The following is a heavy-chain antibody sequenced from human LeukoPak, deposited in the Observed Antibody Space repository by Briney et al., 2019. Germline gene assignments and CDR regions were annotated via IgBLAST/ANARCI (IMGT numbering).Heavy chain of an antibody. CDR3: ARTGGTIDY. J-gene: IGHJ4*02. CDR2: IYYSGST. D-gene: IGHD2-8*02. Sequence: SETLSLTCTVSGGSVSSGDYYWSWIRQPPGKGLEWIGYIYYSGSTYYNPSLKSRVTISVDTSKNQFSLKLNSVTAADTAVYYCARTGGTIDYWGQGTLVTVSS. V-gene: IGHV4-30-4*01. CDR1: GGSVSSGDYY.